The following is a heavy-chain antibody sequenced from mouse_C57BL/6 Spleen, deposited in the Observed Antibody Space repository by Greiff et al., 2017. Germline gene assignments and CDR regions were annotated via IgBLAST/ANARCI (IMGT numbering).Heavy chain of an antibody. Sequence: QVQLKQSGAELARPGASVKLSCKASGYTFTSYGISWVKQRTGQGLEWIGEIYPRSGNTYYNEKFKGQATLTADKSSSTAYMELRSLTSEDSAVYFCARRYDYDPYAMDYWGQGTSVTVSS. CDR3: ARRYDYDPYAMDY. CDR1: GYTFTSYG. CDR2: IYPRSGNT. V-gene: IGHV1-81*01. D-gene: IGHD2-4*01. J-gene: IGHJ4*01.